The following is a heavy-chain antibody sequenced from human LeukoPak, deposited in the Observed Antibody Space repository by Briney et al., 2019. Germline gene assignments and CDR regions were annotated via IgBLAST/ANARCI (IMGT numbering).Heavy chain of an antibody. CDR2: IRYDGSNK. V-gene: IGHV3-30*02. J-gene: IGHJ4*02. CDR1: GFTFSSYG. Sequence: GGSLRLSCAASGFTFSSYGMHWVRQAPGKGLEWVAFIRYDGSNKYYADSVKGRFTISRDNSKNTLYLQMNSLRAEDTAVYYCAKVMFLGGYDHPFDYWGQGTLVTVSS. CDR3: AKVMFLGGYDHPFDY. D-gene: IGHD5-12*01.